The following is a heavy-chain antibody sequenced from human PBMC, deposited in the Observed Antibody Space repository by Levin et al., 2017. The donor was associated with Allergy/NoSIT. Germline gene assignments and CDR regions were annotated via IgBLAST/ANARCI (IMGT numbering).Heavy chain of an antibody. CDR1: GYTFTSYG. CDR3: ARAPMITFGGVMSY. J-gene: IGHJ4*02. Sequence: GESLKISCKASGYTFTSYGISWVRQAPGQGLEWMGWISAYNGNTNYAQKLQGRVTMTTDTSTSTAYMELRSLRSDDTAVYYCARAPMITFGGVMSYWGQGTLVTVSS. V-gene: IGHV1-18*01. D-gene: IGHD3-16*01. CDR2: ISAYNGNT.